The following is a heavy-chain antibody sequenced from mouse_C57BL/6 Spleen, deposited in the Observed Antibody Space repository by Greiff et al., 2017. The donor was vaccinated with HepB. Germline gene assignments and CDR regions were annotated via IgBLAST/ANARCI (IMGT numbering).Heavy chain of an antibody. CDR1: GYTFTSYG. V-gene: IGHV1-81*01. CDR3: ASGLGRRYAMDY. D-gene: IGHD4-1*01. J-gene: IGHJ4*01. Sequence: QVQLQQSGAELARPGASVKLSCKASGYTFTSYGISWVKQRTGQGLEWIGEIYPRSGNTYYNEKFKGKATLTADKSSSTAYMELRSLTSEDSAVYFCASGLGRRYAMDYWGQGTSVTVSS. CDR2: IYPRSGNT.